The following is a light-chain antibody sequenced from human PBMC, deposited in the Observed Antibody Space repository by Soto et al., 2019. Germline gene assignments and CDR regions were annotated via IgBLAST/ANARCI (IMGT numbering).Light chain of an antibody. CDR1: QSLRSS. CDR3: QQTYSTPQGT. Sequence: ETMMTDSPDTLSVSRWEIATLSCRASQSLRSSLAWYQQKPGQAPRLLIYGASTRATGIPARFSGRVSGTDFTLTISSLQPEDVATYYCQQTYSTPQGTFGQVTKVDIK. CDR2: GAS. V-gene: IGKV3-15*01. J-gene: IGKJ1*01.